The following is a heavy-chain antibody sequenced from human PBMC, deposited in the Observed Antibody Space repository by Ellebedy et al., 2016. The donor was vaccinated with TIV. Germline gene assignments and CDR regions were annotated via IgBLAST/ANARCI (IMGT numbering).Heavy chain of an antibody. CDR3: ARVLPRTSYYYGSGSYYFDY. D-gene: IGHD3-10*01. V-gene: IGHV3-23*01. Sequence: AISGSGGSTYYADSVKGRFTISRDNSKNTLYLQMNSLRAEDTAVYYCARVLPRTSYYYGSGSYYFDYWGQGTLVTVSS. J-gene: IGHJ4*02. CDR2: ISGSGGST.